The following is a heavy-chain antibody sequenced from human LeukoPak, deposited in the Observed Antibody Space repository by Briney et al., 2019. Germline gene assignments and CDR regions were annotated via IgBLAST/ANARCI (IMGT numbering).Heavy chain of an antibody. V-gene: IGHV3-66*01. Sequence: PGGSLRLSCSASVFTVSSDYMSWVRQAPGKGLAWLSVIYSGGSTYYADSVKGRFTISRGNSKNTVYLQMNSLRVEDTAVYYCTRGGSVPATRSLDYWGQGTLVTVSS. D-gene: IGHD6-19*01. CDR3: TRGGSVPATRSLDY. J-gene: IGHJ4*02. CDR2: IYSGGST. CDR1: VFTVSSDY.